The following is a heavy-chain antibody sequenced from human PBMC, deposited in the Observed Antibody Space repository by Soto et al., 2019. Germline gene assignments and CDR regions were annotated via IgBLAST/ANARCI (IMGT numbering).Heavy chain of an antibody. CDR1: GGTFSSYA. J-gene: IGHJ6*02. Sequence: SVKVSCKASGGTFSSYAISWVRQAPGQGLEWMGGIIPIFGTANYAQKFQGRVTITADESTSTAYMELSSLRSEDTAVYYCARYSSSPNYYYYYGMDVWGQGTTVTVSS. V-gene: IGHV1-69*13. CDR3: ARYSSSPNYYYYYGMDV. CDR2: IIPIFGTA. D-gene: IGHD6-6*01.